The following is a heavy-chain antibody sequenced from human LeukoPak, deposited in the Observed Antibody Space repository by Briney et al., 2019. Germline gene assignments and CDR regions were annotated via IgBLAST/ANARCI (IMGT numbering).Heavy chain of an antibody. Sequence: PGGSLRLSCTASGFTLSNYGMHWVRQAPGKGLEWVAVISYDGSNKNYADSVKGRFTVSRDNSKNTLYLQTNSLRVEDTAMYYCTKDRGVRGGSFDYWGQGTLVTVSS. D-gene: IGHD3-10*01. CDR1: GFTLSNYG. CDR2: ISYDGSNK. J-gene: IGHJ4*02. CDR3: TKDRGVRGGSFDY. V-gene: IGHV3-30*18.